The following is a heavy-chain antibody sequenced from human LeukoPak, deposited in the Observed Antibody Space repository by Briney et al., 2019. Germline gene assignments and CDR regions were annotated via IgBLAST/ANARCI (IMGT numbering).Heavy chain of an antibody. V-gene: IGHV3-30*03. CDR3: ARGLKIDTADY. D-gene: IGHD3-9*01. CDR2: ISYDGSNK. J-gene: IGHJ4*02. CDR1: GFTFSSYG. Sequence: GGSLRLSCAASGFTFSSYGMHWVRQAPGKGLEWVAVISYDGSNKYYADSVKGRFTISRDNSKNTLYLQMNSLRAEDTAVYYCARGLKIDTADYWGQGTLVTVSS.